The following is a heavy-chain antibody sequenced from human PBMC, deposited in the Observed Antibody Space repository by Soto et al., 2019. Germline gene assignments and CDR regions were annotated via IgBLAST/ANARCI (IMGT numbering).Heavy chain of an antibody. D-gene: IGHD5-18*01. CDR1: GGTFSSYA. V-gene: IGHV1-69*13. CDR2: IIPIFGTA. Sequence: SVKVSCKTSGGTFSSYAISWVRQAPGQGLEWMGGIIPIFGTANYAQKFQGRVTITADEYTSTAYMELSSLRSEDTAVYYCARVEQIWLPKDSDNWFDPWGQGNLVTVSS. CDR3: ARVEQIWLPKDSDNWFDP. J-gene: IGHJ5*02.